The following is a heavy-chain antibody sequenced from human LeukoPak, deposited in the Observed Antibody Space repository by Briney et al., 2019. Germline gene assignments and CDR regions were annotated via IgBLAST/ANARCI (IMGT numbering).Heavy chain of an antibody. J-gene: IGHJ4*02. D-gene: IGHD3-16*01. CDR3: AKEIRPNDH. CDR2: ISINADDT. V-gene: IGHV3-23*01. CDR1: GFTSSSFA. Sequence: GGSLRLSCAVSGFTSSSFAISWVRQAPGKGLQWVSSISINADDTHYADSVKGRFTISRDNSKKTLFLQMNSLRVDDTAIYYCAKEIRPNDHWGQGTLVIVSS.